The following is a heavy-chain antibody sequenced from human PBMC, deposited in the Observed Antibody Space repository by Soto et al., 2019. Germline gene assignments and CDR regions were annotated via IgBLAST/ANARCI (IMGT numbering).Heavy chain of an antibody. CDR1: GYTFTSYA. V-gene: IGHV1-3*01. J-gene: IGHJ4*02. Sequence: QVQLVQSGAEVQKPGASVKVSCKASGYTFTSYAIYWVRQAPGQRLEWMGWMNADNGDTKYSQKCQGSVTITKDTSASTAYMELSSLTSEDTAVYYCARAASHPDYWGQGTLVTVSS. CDR3: ARAASHPDY. CDR2: MNADNGDT.